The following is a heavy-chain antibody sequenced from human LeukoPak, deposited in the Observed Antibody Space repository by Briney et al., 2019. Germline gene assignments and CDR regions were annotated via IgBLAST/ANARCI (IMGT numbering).Heavy chain of an antibody. CDR3: LSSGWSGGY. CDR1: GGTFSSYA. J-gene: IGHJ4*02. CDR2: IIPIFGIA. D-gene: IGHD6-19*01. Sequence: GASVKVSCKASGGTFSSYAISWVRQAPGQGLEWMGRIIPIFGIANYAQKFQGRVTITADESTSTAYMELSSLRSEDTAVYYCLSSGWSGGYWGQGTLVTVSS. V-gene: IGHV1-69*15.